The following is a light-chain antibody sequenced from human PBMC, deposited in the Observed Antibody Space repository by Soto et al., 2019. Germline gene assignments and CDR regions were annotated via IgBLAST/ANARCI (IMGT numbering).Light chain of an antibody. CDR3: QQRSNWPLT. V-gene: IGKV3-11*01. Sequence: EIVLTQSPATLSLYPGERATLSCRASQSVSSYLAWYPQQPGQAPRLLIYVASNRATGIPARVSGSGSGTDFTLTISSLEPEDFAVYYCQQRSNWPLTFCGGTKLEIK. CDR2: VAS. CDR1: QSVSSY. J-gene: IGKJ4*01.